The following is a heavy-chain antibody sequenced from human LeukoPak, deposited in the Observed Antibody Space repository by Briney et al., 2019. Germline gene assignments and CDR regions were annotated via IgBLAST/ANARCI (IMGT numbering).Heavy chain of an antibody. CDR3: ARVRMPAYFDY. V-gene: IGHV4-38-2*02. Sequence: SETLSLTCTVSGYSISSGYYWGWIRQPPGKGLEGSGSIYHSGSTYYNPSLKSRVTISVDKSKNQFSLKLSSVTAADTAVYYCARVRMPAYFDYWGQGTLVTVSS. J-gene: IGHJ4*02. CDR1: GYSISSGYY. D-gene: IGHD2-2*01. CDR2: IYHSGST.